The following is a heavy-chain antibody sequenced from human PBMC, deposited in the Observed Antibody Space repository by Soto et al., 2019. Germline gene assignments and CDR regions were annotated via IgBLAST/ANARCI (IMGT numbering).Heavy chain of an antibody. V-gene: IGHV4-34*01. J-gene: IGHJ4*02. CDR1: GGSFSGYY. CDR2: INHSGST. CDR3: ASLRPERRGYSGYGSKGGVALRDY. Sequence: LSLTCAVYGGSFSGYYWSWIRQPPGKGLEWIGEINHSGSTNYNPSLKSRVTISVDTSKNQFSLKLSSVTAADTAVYYCASLRPERRGYSGYGSKGGVALRDYWGQGTLVTVSS. D-gene: IGHD5-12*01.